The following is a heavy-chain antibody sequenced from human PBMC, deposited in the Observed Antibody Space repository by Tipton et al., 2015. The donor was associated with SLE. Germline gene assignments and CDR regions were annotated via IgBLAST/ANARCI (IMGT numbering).Heavy chain of an antibody. CDR2: IYNSGIT. CDR3: AARKLGNDY. J-gene: IGHJ4*02. CDR1: GGSISSYY. D-gene: IGHD7-27*01. V-gene: IGHV4-59*01. Sequence: TLSLTCTVSGGSISSYYWSWIRQSPGEGLEWIGYIYNSGITTYNPSLKSRVTISADMSKNQFSLRLTSVTAADTAVYYCAARKLGNDYWGQGTLVTVSS.